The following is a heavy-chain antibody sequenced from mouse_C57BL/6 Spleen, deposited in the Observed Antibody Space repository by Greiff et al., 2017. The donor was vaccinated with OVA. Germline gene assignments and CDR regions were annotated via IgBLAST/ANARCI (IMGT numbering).Heavy chain of an antibody. V-gene: IGHV5-17*01. Sequence: EVHLVESGGGLVKPGGSLKLSCAASGFTFSDYGMHWVRQAPEKGLEWVAYISSGSSTIYYADTVKGRFTISRDNAKNTLFLQMTSLRSEDTAMYYCANYYDYDGGAWFAYWGQGTLVTVSA. J-gene: IGHJ3*01. CDR1: GFTFSDYG. CDR3: ANYYDYDGGAWFAY. D-gene: IGHD2-4*01. CDR2: ISSGSSTI.